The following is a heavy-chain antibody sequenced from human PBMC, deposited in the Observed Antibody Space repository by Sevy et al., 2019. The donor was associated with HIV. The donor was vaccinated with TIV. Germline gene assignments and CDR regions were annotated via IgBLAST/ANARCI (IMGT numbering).Heavy chain of an antibody. CDR2: ITSGGGGT. Sequence: GGSLRLSCEASGYTFSHYAMSWVRQAPGKGLEWVSAITSGGGGTYYAGSFKGRFTISRDNSKDTLHLQLHRLGPEETAIYYCAKERGRTAMIALESWGQGTLVTVSS. CDR3: AKERGRTAMIALES. V-gene: IGHV3-23*01. CDR1: GYTFSHYA. J-gene: IGHJ4*02. D-gene: IGHD5-18*01.